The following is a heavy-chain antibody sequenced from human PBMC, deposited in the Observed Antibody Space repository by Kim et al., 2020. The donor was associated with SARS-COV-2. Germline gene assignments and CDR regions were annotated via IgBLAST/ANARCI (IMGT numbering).Heavy chain of an antibody. V-gene: IGHV4-39*01. CDR3: AQYYDILTGYDY. J-gene: IGHJ4*02. Sequence: YYNPSLKSRVTISVDTSKNQFSLKLSSVTAADTAVYYCAQYYDILTGYDYWGQGTLVTVSS. D-gene: IGHD3-9*01.